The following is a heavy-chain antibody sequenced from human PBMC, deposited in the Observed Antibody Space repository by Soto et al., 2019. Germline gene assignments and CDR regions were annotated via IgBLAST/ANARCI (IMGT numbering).Heavy chain of an antibody. J-gene: IGHJ4*02. CDR3: AGLVGATFYFDY. D-gene: IGHD1-26*01. CDR1: GGSISSSSYC. CDR2: IYYSGST. Sequence: SETLSLTCTVSGGSISSSSYCWGWIRQPPGKGLEWIGSIYYSGSTYYNPSLKSRVTISVDTSKNQFSLKLSSVTAADTAVYYCAGLVGATFYFDYWGQGTLVTSPQ. V-gene: IGHV4-39*01.